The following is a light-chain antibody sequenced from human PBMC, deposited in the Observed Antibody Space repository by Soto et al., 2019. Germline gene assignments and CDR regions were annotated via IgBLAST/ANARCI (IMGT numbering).Light chain of an antibody. J-gene: IGKJ4*01. CDR1: QSISSR. V-gene: IGKV1-5*03. Sequence: ISCRASQSISSRLAWYQQKAGKAPKLLIYKASGLQSGVPSRFSGSGSGTEFTLIISSLQPDDFATYYCQQYARNPLTFGGGTKVDIK. CDR3: QQYARNPLT. CDR2: KAS.